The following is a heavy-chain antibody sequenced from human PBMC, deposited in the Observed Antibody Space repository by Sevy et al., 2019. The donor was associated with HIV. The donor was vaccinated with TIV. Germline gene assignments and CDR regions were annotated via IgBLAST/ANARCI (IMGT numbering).Heavy chain of an antibody. CDR3: ALISDIVVVPAAGNMDV. D-gene: IGHD2-2*01. Sequence: SETLSLTCTVSGGSISSSSYYWGWIRQPPGKGLEWIGSIYYSGSTYYNPSLKSRVTISVDTSKNQFSLKLSSVTAADTAVYYCALISDIVVVPAAGNMDVWGQWTTVTVSS. V-gene: IGHV4-39*01. J-gene: IGHJ6*02. CDR1: GGSISSSSYY. CDR2: IYYSGST.